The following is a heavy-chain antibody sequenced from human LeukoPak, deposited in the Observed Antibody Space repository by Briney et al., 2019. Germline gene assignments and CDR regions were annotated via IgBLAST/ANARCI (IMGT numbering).Heavy chain of an antibody. CDR1: GFIFSNYG. CDR2: LYTGGDT. J-gene: IGHJ4*02. D-gene: IGHD5-12*01. CDR3: ARAGYTGYGILCY. Sequence: GGSLRLSCAASGFIFSNYGMNWVRQAPGKGLEWVSVLYTGGDTYYADSVKGRFTISRDNSKNTLYLQMNSLRAEDTAVYYCARAGYTGYGILCYWGQGTLVTVSS. V-gene: IGHV3-53*01.